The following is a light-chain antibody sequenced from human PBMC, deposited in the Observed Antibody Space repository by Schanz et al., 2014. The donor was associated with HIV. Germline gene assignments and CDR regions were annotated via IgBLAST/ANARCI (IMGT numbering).Light chain of an antibody. CDR2: EGS. Sequence: QSALIQPPSVSGSPGQSITISCTGTSSDVGSYNLVSWYQQHPGKAPKLMIYEGSKRPSGVSNRFSGSKSGNTASLTISGLQAEDEADYYCSSYTSSSTLVFGGGTKLTVL. CDR1: SSDVGSYNL. CDR3: SSYTSSSTLV. V-gene: IGLV2-14*02. J-gene: IGLJ2*01.